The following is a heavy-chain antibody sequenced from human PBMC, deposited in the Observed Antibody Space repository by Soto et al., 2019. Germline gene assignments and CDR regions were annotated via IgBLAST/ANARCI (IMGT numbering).Heavy chain of an antibody. CDR3: AREMITFGGVIVMYYFDY. Sequence: PSVKVSCKASGGTFSSYAISWVRQAPGQGLEWMGGIIPIFGTANYAQKFQGRVTITADESTSTAYMELSSLRSEDTAVYYCAREMITFGGVIVMYYFDYWGQGTLVTVSS. D-gene: IGHD3-16*02. J-gene: IGHJ4*02. CDR1: GGTFSSYA. CDR2: IIPIFGTA. V-gene: IGHV1-69*13.